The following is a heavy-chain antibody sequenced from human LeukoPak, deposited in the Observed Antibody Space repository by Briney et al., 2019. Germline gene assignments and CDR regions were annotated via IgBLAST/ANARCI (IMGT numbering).Heavy chain of an antibody. J-gene: IGHJ1*01. D-gene: IGHD6-19*01. CDR1: GGSISSSY. V-gene: IGHV4-59*08. CDR3: ARGGWYPESFQH. CDR2: IHYSGST. Sequence: KPSETLSLTCTVSGGSISSSYWSWIRQPPGKGLEWIGYIHYSGSTNYNPSLKSRATISVDTSKAHFSLKLSSATATDTAAYYCARGGWYPESFQHWGQGALVTVSS.